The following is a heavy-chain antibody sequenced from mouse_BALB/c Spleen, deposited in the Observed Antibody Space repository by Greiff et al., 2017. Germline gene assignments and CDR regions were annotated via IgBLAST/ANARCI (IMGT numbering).Heavy chain of an antibody. Sequence: VQLQQSGTVLARPGASVKMSCKASGYTFTSYWMHWVKQRPGQGLEWIGAIYPGNSDTSYNQKFKGKAKLTAVTSTSTAYMELSSLTNEDSAVYYCTRVGSDDYFDYWGQGTTRTVSS. CDR3: TRVGSDDYFDY. J-gene: IGHJ2*01. CDR1: GYTFTSYW. V-gene: IGHV1-5*01. CDR2: IYPGNSDT. D-gene: IGHD1-1*02.